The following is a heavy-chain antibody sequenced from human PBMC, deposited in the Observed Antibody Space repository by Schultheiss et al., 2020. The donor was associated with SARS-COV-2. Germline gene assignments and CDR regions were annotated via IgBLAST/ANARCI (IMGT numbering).Heavy chain of an antibody. Sequence: SQTLSLTCTVSGGSISSGDYYWSWIRQPPGKGLEWIGYIYYSGSTYYNPSLKSRVTISVDKSKNQFSLKLSSVTAADTAVYYCAKDPLPRGGGVWGQGTTVTVSS. J-gene: IGHJ6*02. D-gene: IGHD2-15*01. CDR3: AKDPLPRGGGV. V-gene: IGHV4-30-4*01. CDR2: IYYSGST. CDR1: GGSISSGDYY.